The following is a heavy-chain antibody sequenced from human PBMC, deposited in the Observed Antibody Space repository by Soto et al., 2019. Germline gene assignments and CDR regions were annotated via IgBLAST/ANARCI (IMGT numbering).Heavy chain of an antibody. CDR3: EKGGITYYFDY. CDR2: ISSDGSNK. J-gene: IGHJ4*02. CDR1: GFTFSSYG. V-gene: IGHV3-30*18. Sequence: GGSLRLSCAASGFTFSSYGIHWVRQAPGKGLEWVAVISSDGSNKYYGDSVKGRFTISRDNSKNTLFLQMNSLRAEDTAVYYCEKGGITYYFDYWGQGTLVTVSS. D-gene: IGHD3-10*01.